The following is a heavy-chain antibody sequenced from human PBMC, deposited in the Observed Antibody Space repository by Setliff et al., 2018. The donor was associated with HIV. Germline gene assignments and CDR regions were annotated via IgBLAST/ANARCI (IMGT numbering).Heavy chain of an antibody. D-gene: IGHD6-6*01. J-gene: IGHJ4*02. CDR2: IFHSRDI. CDR3: ATRPRIAARPFDY. V-gene: IGHV4-31*03. Sequence: SETLSLTCSVSGVSVGSGDYYWHWIRQHPEKALEWIGYIFHSRDIYYNPYLKSRISMSVDTSKNQFSPELTSLTAADTAVYYCATRPRIAARPFDYWGQGMLVTVSS. CDR1: GVSVGSGDYY.